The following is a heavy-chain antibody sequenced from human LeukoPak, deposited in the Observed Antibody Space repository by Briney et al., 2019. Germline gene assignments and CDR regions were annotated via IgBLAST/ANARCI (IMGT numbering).Heavy chain of an antibody. CDR3: AKWGDYDVLTGYYDSDY. CDR2: VSGRDTST. J-gene: IGHJ4*02. Sequence: GASLRLSCAASGFTFSNYAMSWVRQAPGKGLEWVSAVSGRDTSTYYTDSVKGRFTISRDNSKNTLYLQMNSLSAEDAAIYYCAKWGDYDVLTGYYDSDYWGQGTLVTVSS. D-gene: IGHD3-9*01. V-gene: IGHV3-23*01. CDR1: GFTFSNYA.